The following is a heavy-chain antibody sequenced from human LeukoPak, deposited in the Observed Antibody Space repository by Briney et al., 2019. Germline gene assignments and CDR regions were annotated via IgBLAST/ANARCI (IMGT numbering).Heavy chain of an antibody. CDR3: AREDAKRYSGSYLDY. CDR1: GGSISSYY. CDR2: AQYSGST. J-gene: IGHJ4*02. D-gene: IGHD1-26*01. Sequence: SETLTLTCNVTGGSISSYYLSLFRQPPAQALHSLGYAQYSGSTNYNPSLKSRVTISVDTSKIQFSLKLSSVTAADTAVYYCAREDAKRYSGSYLDYWGQGTLVTVSS. V-gene: IGHV4-59*01.